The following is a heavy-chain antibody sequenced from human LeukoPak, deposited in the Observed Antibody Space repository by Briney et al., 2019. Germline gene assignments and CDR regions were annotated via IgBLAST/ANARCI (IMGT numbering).Heavy chain of an antibody. D-gene: IGHD3-3*01. CDR3: AREQDTTYYDFWSGYSHRGYFDY. J-gene: IGHJ4*02. CDR2: IGSGTTYT. CDR1: GFTFSSYS. Sequence: GGSLRLSCAASGFTFSSYSMNWVRQAPGKGLEWVSSIGSGTTYTFYADSLKGRFTISRDNAKNSLYLQMNSLRAEDTAVYYCAREQDTTYYDFWSGYSHRGYFDYWGQGTLVTVSS. V-gene: IGHV3-21*01.